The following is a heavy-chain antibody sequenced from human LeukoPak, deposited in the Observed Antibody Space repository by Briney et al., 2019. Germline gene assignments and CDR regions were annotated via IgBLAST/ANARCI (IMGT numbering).Heavy chain of an antibody. Sequence: SQTLSLTWTVSGGSIGSGGYYWNWIRQPAGKGLEWIGRIQTSGSTNYNPSLNSRVTISVDTSENQFSLELRSVTAADAAVYYCARTYCDSTTCYRFDYWGQGTLVTVSS. CDR2: IQTSGST. CDR3: ARTYCDSTTCYRFDY. CDR1: GGSIGSGGYY. V-gene: IGHV4-61*02. J-gene: IGHJ4*02. D-gene: IGHD2-2*01.